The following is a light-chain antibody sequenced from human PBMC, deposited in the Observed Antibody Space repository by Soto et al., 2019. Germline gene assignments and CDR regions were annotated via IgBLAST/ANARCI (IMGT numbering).Light chain of an antibody. Sequence: ENVLTQSPRTLSLSPGDIATLSCRASQSFSSSYLAWYQQKPGQAPRLLIYGASIRATGIPDRFSGSGSGTDFTLTISRLEPEDFAVYYCQQYHTSPINFGQGTRLEI. CDR3: QQYHTSPIN. J-gene: IGKJ5*01. CDR2: GAS. CDR1: QSFSSSY. V-gene: IGKV3-20*01.